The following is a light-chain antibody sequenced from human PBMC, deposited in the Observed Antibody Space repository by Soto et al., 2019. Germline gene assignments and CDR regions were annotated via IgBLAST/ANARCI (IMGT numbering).Light chain of an antibody. CDR1: QSISSY. Sequence: EIQMTQYPSSLSASVGDRFTITCKASQSISSYLNWYQQKPGKAPKLLIYAASSLQSGVPSRFSGSGSGTDFTLTISSLQPEDFATYYCQQSYSTLWTFGQGTKVDIK. CDR3: QQSYSTLWT. V-gene: IGKV1-39*01. CDR2: AAS. J-gene: IGKJ1*01.